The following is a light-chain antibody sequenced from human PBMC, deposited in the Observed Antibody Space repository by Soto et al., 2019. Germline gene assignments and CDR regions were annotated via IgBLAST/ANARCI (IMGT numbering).Light chain of an antibody. CDR3: QQYNSYSPS. V-gene: IGKV1-5*03. CDR2: KAS. Sequence: IHMTHSPSTLSVSLGDRVTMTFRASQTISIWLAWYQQKPGKAPKLLIYKASTLKSGVPSRFSGSRSGTEFTLTISSLQPDDFATYYCQQYNSYSPSFGGGTKVDIK. CDR1: QTISIW. J-gene: IGKJ4*01.